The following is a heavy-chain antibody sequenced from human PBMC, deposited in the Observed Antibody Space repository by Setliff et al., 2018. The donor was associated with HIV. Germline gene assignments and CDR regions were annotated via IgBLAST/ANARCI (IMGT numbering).Heavy chain of an antibody. Sequence: SETLSLTCAVYGGSFSGYYWSWIRQPPGKGLEWIGEINHRGSTNYNPSLKSRVTVSVDTSKNQFSLKLGSVTAADTAMYHCARDRSSGWSKDWFDTWGQGILVTVSS. CDR1: GGSFSGYY. CDR2: INHRGST. V-gene: IGHV4-34*01. J-gene: IGHJ5*02. D-gene: IGHD6-19*01. CDR3: ARDRSSGWSKDWFDT.